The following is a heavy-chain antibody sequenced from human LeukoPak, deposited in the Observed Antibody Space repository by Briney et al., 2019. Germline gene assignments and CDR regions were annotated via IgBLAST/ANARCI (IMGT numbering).Heavy chain of an antibody. CDR1: GFTFSNYW. V-gene: IGHV3-7*01. CDR2: IKQDGSEK. J-gene: IGHJ4*02. CDR3: AREDDWNYEDY. Sequence: GGSLRLSCAASGFTFSNYWMSWVRQAPGRGLEWVANIKQDGSEKYSVNSVKGRFTISRDNAKNSLYLQMNSLRAEDTAIYYCAREDDWNYEDYWGQGTLVTVSS. D-gene: IGHD1-7*01.